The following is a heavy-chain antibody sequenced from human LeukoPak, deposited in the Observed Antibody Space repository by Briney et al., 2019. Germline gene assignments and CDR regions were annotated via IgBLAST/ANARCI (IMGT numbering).Heavy chain of an antibody. CDR2: IYYSGST. CDR3: ARQYDFWSGLNNWFDP. V-gene: IGHV4-39*01. CDR1: GDSISSTRYY. Sequence: PSETLSLTCTVSGDSISSTRYYWGWIRRPPGKGLEWIANIYYSGSTYYNPSLKSRVTISVDTSKNQFSLKLTSVTAADTAVYYCARQYDFWSGLNNWFDPWGQGTLVTVSS. D-gene: IGHD3-3*01. J-gene: IGHJ5*02.